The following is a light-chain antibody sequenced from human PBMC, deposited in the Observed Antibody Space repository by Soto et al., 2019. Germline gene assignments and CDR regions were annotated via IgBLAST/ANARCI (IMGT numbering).Light chain of an antibody. CDR3: SSFAAINIHV. Sequence: QSVLTQPPSASGSPGQSVTISCTGASSDVGGYNYVSWYQQRPGKAPTLMIYEVNKRPSGVPDRFSGSKSGNTASLTVSGLQAEDEADYYCSSFAAINIHVSGTGTKVTVL. V-gene: IGLV2-8*01. J-gene: IGLJ1*01. CDR2: EVN. CDR1: SSDVGGYNY.